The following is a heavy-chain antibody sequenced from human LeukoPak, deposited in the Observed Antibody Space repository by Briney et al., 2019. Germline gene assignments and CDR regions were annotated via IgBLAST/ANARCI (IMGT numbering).Heavy chain of an antibody. Sequence: KPSETLSLTCAVYGGSFSGYYWSWIRQPPGKGLEWIGEINHSGSTNYNPSLKSRVTILVDTSKNQFSLKLSSVTAADTAVYYCARGLAGIDYWGQGTLVTVSS. CDR3: ARGLAGIDY. D-gene: IGHD6-19*01. J-gene: IGHJ4*02. V-gene: IGHV4-34*01. CDR2: INHSGST. CDR1: GGSFSGYY.